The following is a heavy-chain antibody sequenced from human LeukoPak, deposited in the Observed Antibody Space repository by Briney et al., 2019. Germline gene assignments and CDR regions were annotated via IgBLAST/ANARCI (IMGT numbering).Heavy chain of an antibody. CDR3: ARDDTGVIRGIRFHY. Sequence: SGTLSLTCAVSGASISSGYWWSWVRQPPGKGLEWIGEICHSGSTNHNPSLKSRVTISVDKSKSQFSLNLSSVTAADTAVYYCARDDTGVIRGIRFHYWGQGTLVTVSS. J-gene: IGHJ4*02. CDR1: GASISSGYW. V-gene: IGHV4-4*02. CDR2: ICHSGST. D-gene: IGHD3-10*01.